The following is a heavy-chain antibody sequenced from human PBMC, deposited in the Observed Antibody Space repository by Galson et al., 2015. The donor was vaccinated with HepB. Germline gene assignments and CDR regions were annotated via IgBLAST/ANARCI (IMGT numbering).Heavy chain of an antibody. CDR1: GFPFNSYG. J-gene: IGHJ4*02. CDR2: IRDDGSNK. Sequence: SLRLSCAASGFPFNSYGMYWVRQAPGKGLEWVAFIRDDGSNKYYVDSVKGRFTISRDNLKNTVYLQMNNLRAEDTAVYYCAKEGYDSRAYYRYPIEKWGQGTLVTVSS. CDR3: AKEGYDSRAYYRYPIEK. D-gene: IGHD3-16*02. V-gene: IGHV3-30*02.